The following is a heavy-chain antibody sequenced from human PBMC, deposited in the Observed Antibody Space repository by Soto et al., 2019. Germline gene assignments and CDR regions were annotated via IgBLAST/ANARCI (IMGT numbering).Heavy chain of an antibody. CDR2: IIPIFGTA. CDR3: ARDGIWFGESYYYYGMDV. V-gene: IGHV1-69*13. CDR1: GGTFSSYA. J-gene: IGHJ6*02. Sequence: SVKVSCKASGGTFSSYAISWVRQAPGQGLEWMGGIIPIFGTANYAQKFQGRVTITADESTSTAYTELSSLRSEDTAVYYCARDGIWFGESYYYYGMDVWGQGTTVTVSS. D-gene: IGHD3-10*01.